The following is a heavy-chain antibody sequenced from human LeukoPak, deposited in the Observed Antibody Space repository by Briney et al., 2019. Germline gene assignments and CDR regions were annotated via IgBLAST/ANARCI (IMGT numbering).Heavy chain of an antibody. D-gene: IGHD2-21*02. CDR1: GFTFSSYS. J-gene: IGHJ4*02. V-gene: IGHV3-66*01. CDR2: IYSGGST. Sequence: GGSLRLSCAASGFTFSSYSMNWVRQAPGKGLEWVSVIYSGGSTYYADSVKGRFTISRDNSKNTLYLQMNSLRAEDTAVYYCARSNVVVTAYDYWGQGTLVTVSS. CDR3: ARSNVVVTAYDY.